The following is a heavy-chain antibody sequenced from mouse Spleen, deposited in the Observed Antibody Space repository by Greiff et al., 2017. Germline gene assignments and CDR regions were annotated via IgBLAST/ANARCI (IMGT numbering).Heavy chain of an antibody. V-gene: IGHV1-63*01. D-gene: IGHD3-3*01. CDR3: ARATGTGYAMDY. CDR2: IYPGGGYT. CDR1: GYTFTNYW. Sequence: QVQLQQSGAELLRPGTSVKMSCKASGYTFTNYWIGWAKQRPGHGREWIGDIYPGGGYTNYNEKFKGKATLTADKSSSTAYMQFSSLTSEDSAIYYCARATGTGYAMDYWGQGTSVTVSS. J-gene: IGHJ4*01.